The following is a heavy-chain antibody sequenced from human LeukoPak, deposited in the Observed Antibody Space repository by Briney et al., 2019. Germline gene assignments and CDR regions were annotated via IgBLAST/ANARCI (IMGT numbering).Heavy chain of an antibody. V-gene: IGHV4-4*07. CDR3: TKEPSP. CDR2: IFTDGGT. CDR1: GGSISSYY. Sequence: PSETLSPTCTVSGGSISSYYWSWIRQPAGKGLEWIGRIFTDGGTSYNPPLKSRVTMSVDTSKNQFSLKLRSVTAADTAVYYCTKEPSPWGQGTLVTVSS. J-gene: IGHJ5*02.